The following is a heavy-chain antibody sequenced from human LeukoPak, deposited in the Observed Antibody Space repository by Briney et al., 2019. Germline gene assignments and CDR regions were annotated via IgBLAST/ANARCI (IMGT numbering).Heavy chain of an antibody. D-gene: IGHD3-10*01. CDR2: IYPSGST. J-gene: IGHJ5*02. CDR3: ARGRITMVRGAPLWFDP. CDR1: GASLSSGSYY. V-gene: IGHV4-61*02. Sequence: SETLSLTCTVSGASLSSGSYYWSWIRQPAGKGLEWIGRIYPSGSTDYNPSLKSRVTISIDTSKNQFSLKLSSVTAADTAVYYCARGRITMVRGAPLWFDPWGQGTLVTVSS.